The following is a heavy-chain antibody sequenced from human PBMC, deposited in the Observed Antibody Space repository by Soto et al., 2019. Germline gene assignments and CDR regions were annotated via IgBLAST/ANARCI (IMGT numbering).Heavy chain of an antibody. D-gene: IGHD1-26*01. CDR3: GRGRSGQIVVFY. CDR2: IGPESGAT. Sequence: ASVKVSCKASGYTFTCHYSHWVRQAPEQGPEWMGEIGPESGATRYAQRFQGRVTMTRDMSITTVYMELNNLSPDDTAVYYCGRGRSGQIVVFYWGQGTPVTVSS. J-gene: IGHJ4*02. CDR1: GYTFTCHY. V-gene: IGHV1-2*02.